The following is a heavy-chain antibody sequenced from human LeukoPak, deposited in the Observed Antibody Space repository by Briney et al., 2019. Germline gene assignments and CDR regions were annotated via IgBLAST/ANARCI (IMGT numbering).Heavy chain of an antibody. CDR2: ISSNSSYI. J-gene: IGHJ5*02. Sequence: PGGSLRLSCAASGFTFRSYSMNWVRQAPGKGLEWVSSISSNSSYIYYAESVKGRFPISRDNAKNSLYLQMNSLRAGDTAVYYCARNEESLLFDPWGEGTLVTVSS. CDR1: GFTFRSYS. V-gene: IGHV3-21*01. CDR3: ARNEESLLFDP.